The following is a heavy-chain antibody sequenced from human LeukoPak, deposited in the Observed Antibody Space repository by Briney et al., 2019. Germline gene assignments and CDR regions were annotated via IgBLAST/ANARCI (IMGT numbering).Heavy chain of an antibody. CDR2: IKQDGSEK. J-gene: IGHJ5*02. CDR3: ARDGVVVAAIGGSWFDP. V-gene: IGHV3-7*03. CDR1: GFTFSSYW. D-gene: IGHD2-15*01. Sequence: GGSLRLSCAASGFTFSSYWMSWVRQAPGKGLEWVANIKQDGSEKYYVDSVKGRFTISRDNAKNSLYLQMNSLRAEDTAVYYCARDGVVVAAIGGSWFDPWGQGTLVTVSS.